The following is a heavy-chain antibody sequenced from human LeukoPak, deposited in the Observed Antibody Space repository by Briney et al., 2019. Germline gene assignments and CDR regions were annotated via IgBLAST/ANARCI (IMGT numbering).Heavy chain of an antibody. CDR2: ISYDGSNK. D-gene: IGHD3-3*01. CDR3: ARDSPRITIFGVESKEFDP. Sequence: GGSLRLSCAASEFNIKTNYMTWVRQAPGKGLEWVAVISYDGSNKYYADSVKGRFTISRDNSKNTLYLQMNSLRAEDTAVCYCARDSPRITIFGVESKEFDPWGQGTLVTVSS. CDR1: EFNIKTNY. V-gene: IGHV3-30-3*01. J-gene: IGHJ5*02.